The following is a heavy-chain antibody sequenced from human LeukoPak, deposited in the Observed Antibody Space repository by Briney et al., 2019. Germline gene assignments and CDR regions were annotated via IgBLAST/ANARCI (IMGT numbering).Heavy chain of an antibody. Sequence: PGGSLRLSCAGSGFTFTNYALSWVRQAPGKGLEWISSVGAGGGGTYYSDSVKGRFAISRDNSKDTLYLQMNSLRGEDTAVYYWAKAPLSRGGRGGDYFDRWGQGTLVTVSS. CDR2: VGAGGGGT. J-gene: IGHJ4*02. CDR3: AKAPLSRGGRGGDYFDR. D-gene: IGHD3-16*01. V-gene: IGHV3-23*01. CDR1: GFTFTNYA.